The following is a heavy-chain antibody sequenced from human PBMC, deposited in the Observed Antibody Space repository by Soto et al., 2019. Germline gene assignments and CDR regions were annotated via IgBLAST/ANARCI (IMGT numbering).Heavy chain of an antibody. Sequence: SETLSLTCSVSNGSISSSGKYWGWIRQPPGMGLEWIGSIFYSGDTYYNPSLKSRVTISVDTSKNQFSLKMTSVTAADTAVYYCARHPSIVYWGQGTLVTV. J-gene: IGHJ4*02. CDR1: NGSISSSGKY. CDR2: IFYSGDT. D-gene: IGHD1-26*01. CDR3: ARHPSIVY. V-gene: IGHV4-39*01.